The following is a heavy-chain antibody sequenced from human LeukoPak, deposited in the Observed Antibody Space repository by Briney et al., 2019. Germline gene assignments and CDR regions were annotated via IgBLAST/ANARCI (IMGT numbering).Heavy chain of an antibody. CDR3: ATSSGSGSPQGY. CDR2: ISAYNGNT. J-gene: IGHJ4*02. V-gene: IGHV1-18*01. CDR1: GYTVTSYG. D-gene: IGHD3-10*01. Sequence: ASVKVSCKASGYTVTSYGITWVRQAPGQGLEWMGWISAYNGNTNYAQKLQGRVTMTTDTSTTTAYMDLRSLRSDDTAVYYCATSSGSGSPQGYWGQGTLVTVSS.